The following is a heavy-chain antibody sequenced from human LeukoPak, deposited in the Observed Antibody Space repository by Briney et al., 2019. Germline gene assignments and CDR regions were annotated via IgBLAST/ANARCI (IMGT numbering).Heavy chain of an antibody. D-gene: IGHD6-13*01. V-gene: IGHV3-7*01. CDR2: IKQDGSEK. CDR1: GFTFSTYW. CDR3: AYSSSGGDAFDI. J-gene: IGHJ3*02. Sequence: GGSLRLSCVASGFTFSTYWMSWIRQAPGRGLEWVANIKQDGSEKYYVDSVKGRFTISRDNAKNSLYLQVNSLTAEDTALYYCAYSSSGGDAFDIWGQGTMVTVSS.